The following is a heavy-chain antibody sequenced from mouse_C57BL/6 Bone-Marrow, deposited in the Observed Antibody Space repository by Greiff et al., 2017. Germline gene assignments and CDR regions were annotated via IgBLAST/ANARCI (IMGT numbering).Heavy chain of an antibody. J-gene: IGHJ1*03. CDR1: GFTFTDYY. D-gene: IGHD2-10*01. CDR2: IRNKANGYTT. Sequence: EVQRVESGGGLVQPGGSLSLSCAASGFTFTDYYMSWVRQPPGKALEWLGFIRNKANGYTTEYSASVKGRFTISRDNSQSILYLQMNALRAEDSATYDCARYPLLWYFDVWGTGTTVTVSS. V-gene: IGHV7-3*01. CDR3: ARYPLLWYFDV.